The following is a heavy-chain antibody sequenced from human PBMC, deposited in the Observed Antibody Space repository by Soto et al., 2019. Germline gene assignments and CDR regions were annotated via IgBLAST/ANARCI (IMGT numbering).Heavy chain of an antibody. CDR3: ARVLSGYYSLPDY. V-gene: IGHV4-30-4*01. CDR1: GGSISSGDYY. D-gene: IGHD3-22*01. Sequence: QVQLQESGPGLVKPSQTLSLTCTVSGGSISSGDYYWSWIRQPPGKGLEWIGYIYYSGSTYYNPSLKSRVTISVDASKNQFSLKLSSVTAADTAVYYCARVLSGYYSLPDYWGQGTLVTVAS. CDR2: IYYSGST. J-gene: IGHJ4*02.